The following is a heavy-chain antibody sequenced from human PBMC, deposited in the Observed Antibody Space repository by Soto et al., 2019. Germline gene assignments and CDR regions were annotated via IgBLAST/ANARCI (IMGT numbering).Heavy chain of an antibody. V-gene: IGHV3-23*01. CDR1: GFIFSSSA. Sequence: PGGSLRLSCAASGFIFSSSAMSWVRQAPGKGMEWVSAIAGSGVGTYYADSVKGRSTITRDNSKNTLYLQMNSLRVEDTALYYCLLESSGSRPYHFDFWGQGTSDTGAS. CDR2: IAGSGVGT. CDR3: LLESSGSRPYHFDF. J-gene: IGHJ4*02. D-gene: IGHD3-22*01.